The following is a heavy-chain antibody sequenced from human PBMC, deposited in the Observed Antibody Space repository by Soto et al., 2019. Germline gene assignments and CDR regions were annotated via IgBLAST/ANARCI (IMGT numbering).Heavy chain of an antibody. Sequence: QVQLVQSGAEVKKPGASVKVSCKASGYTFTSYGIIWVRQAPGQGLEWMGWISAYNGNTNYAQKLQGRVTMTTDTSTSTAYMELRSLRSDDTAVYYCARSNIVVVPAARSIDYMDVWGKGTTVTVSS. D-gene: IGHD2-2*01. V-gene: IGHV1-18*01. CDR2: ISAYNGNT. CDR3: ARSNIVVVPAARSIDYMDV. CDR1: GYTFTSYG. J-gene: IGHJ6*03.